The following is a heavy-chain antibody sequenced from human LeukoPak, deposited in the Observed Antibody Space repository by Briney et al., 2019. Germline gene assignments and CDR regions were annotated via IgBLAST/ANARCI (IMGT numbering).Heavy chain of an antibody. V-gene: IGHV3-48*03. CDR3: ARGFSSFDY. CDR1: GFTFSSYE. J-gene: IGHJ4*02. Sequence: GGSLRLSCAASGFTFSSYEMNWVRQAPGKGLEWVSYISSSGSTKYYTHSVKGRFTISRDNAKNSLDLQMNSLRGEDTAVYYCARGFSSFDYWGQGTLVTVSS. CDR2: ISSSGSTK.